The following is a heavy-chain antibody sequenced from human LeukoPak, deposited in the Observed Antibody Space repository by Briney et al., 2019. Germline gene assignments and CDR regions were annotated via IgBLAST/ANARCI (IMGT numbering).Heavy chain of an antibody. CDR1: GGSISSYY. Sequence: PSETLSLTCTVSGGSISSYYWSWIRQPPGKGLEWIGSIYHSGSTYYNPSLKSRVTISVDTSKNQYSLKLSSVTAADTAVYYCARRVEMGVFDYWGQGTLVTVSS. D-gene: IGHD5-24*01. CDR2: IYHSGST. J-gene: IGHJ4*02. V-gene: IGHV4-59*08. CDR3: ARRVEMGVFDY.